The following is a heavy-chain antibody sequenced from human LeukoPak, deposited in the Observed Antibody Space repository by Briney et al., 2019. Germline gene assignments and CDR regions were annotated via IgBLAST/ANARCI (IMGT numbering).Heavy chain of an antibody. J-gene: IGHJ3*02. V-gene: IGHV4-31*03. CDR2: INYSGST. Sequence: SETLSLTCSVSGGSISSGGYYWTWIRQHPGKGLEWIGCINYSGSTYYNPSLKSRVSISVDTSKNQFSLKLSPVTAADTAVYYCARDGDSSGYSQPFDIWGQGTLVTVSS. CDR1: GGSISSGGYY. D-gene: IGHD3-22*01. CDR3: ARDGDSSGYSQPFDI.